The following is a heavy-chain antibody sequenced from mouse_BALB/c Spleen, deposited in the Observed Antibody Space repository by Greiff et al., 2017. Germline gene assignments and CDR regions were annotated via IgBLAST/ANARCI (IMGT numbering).Heavy chain of an antibody. CDR3: ARTDYDYDAMDY. Sequence: VQRVESGPELVKPGASVKISCKASGYSFTSYYIHWVKQRPGQGLEWIGWIFPGSGNTKYNEKFKGKATLTADTSSSTAYMQLSSLTSEDSAVYFCARTDYDYDAMDYWGQGTSVTVSS. J-gene: IGHJ4*01. V-gene: IGHV1-66*01. CDR1: GYSFTSYY. CDR2: IFPGSGNT. D-gene: IGHD1-1*02.